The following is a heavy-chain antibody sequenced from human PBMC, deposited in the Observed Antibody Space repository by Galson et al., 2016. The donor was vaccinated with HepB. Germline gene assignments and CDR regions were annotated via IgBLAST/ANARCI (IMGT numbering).Heavy chain of an antibody. D-gene: IGHD3-16*01. CDR1: GFTFGTYG. CDR2: ISFEGNKQ. CDR3: ARDDYFRLGY. J-gene: IGHJ4*02. Sequence: SLRFSCADSGFTFGTYGMHWVRQAPGEGLEWVAAISFEGNKQHYADSVKGRFTISRDNAKNSLYLEMNSLRDEDTAVYYCARDDYFRLGYWGQGTLVTVSS. V-gene: IGHV3-30*03.